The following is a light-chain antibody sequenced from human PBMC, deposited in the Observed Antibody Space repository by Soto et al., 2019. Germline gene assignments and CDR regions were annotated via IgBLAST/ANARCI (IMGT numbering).Light chain of an antibody. V-gene: IGKV1-12*01. Sequence: DIPMTQSPSSVSASLGDRVTITCRASHDISSWLAWYQQHPGKAPKLLIYAASSLQSGVPSRFSGSGSGTDFTLTISSLQPEDFATYYCQQANSFPGFTFGGGTKVQIK. CDR2: AAS. CDR3: QQANSFPGFT. CDR1: HDISSW. J-gene: IGKJ4*01.